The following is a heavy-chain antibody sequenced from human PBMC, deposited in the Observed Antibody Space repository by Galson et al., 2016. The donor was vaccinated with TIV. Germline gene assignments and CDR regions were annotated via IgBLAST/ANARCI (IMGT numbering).Heavy chain of an antibody. CDR2: ISTYNGYT. V-gene: IGHV1-18*01. D-gene: IGHD2-15*01. Sequence: SVKVSCKASGYSFTNYGFAWVRQAPGQGLEWMGWISTYNGYTDYAQKLQGRVTMTTDTSTNTVYMGLSSLTSEDTAVYSCVRNQGSCIDSTCLTAAFDIWGQGTTVTVSS. J-gene: IGHJ3*02. CDR3: VRNQGSCIDSTCLTAAFDI. CDR1: GYSFTNYG.